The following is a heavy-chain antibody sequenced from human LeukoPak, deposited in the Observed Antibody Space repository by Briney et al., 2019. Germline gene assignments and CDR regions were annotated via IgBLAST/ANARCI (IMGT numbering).Heavy chain of an antibody. CDR2: MYYRGNT. CDR3: ARLYGNYQNYFDY. CDR1: GGSISTITYY. J-gene: IGHJ4*02. V-gene: IGHV4-39*07. D-gene: IGHD1-7*01. Sequence: PSETLSLTCTVSGGSISTITYYWGWIRQPPGKGLEWVGHMYYRGNTFYNPSLKSRVAISVDTSKNQFSLKLRSVTAADTAVYYCARLYGNYQNYFDYWGQGTLVTVSS.